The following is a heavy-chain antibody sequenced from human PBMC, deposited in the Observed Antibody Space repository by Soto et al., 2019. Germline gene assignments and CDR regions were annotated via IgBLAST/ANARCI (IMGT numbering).Heavy chain of an antibody. Sequence: SETLSLTCAVSGGSISSGGYSWSWIRQPPGKGLEWIGYIYHSGSTYYNPSLKSRVTISVDRSKNQFSLKLSSVTAADMAVYYCARVPSPWGQGTLVTVSS. J-gene: IGHJ5*02. CDR1: GGSISSGGYS. CDR3: ARVPSP. V-gene: IGHV4-30-2*01. CDR2: IYHSGST.